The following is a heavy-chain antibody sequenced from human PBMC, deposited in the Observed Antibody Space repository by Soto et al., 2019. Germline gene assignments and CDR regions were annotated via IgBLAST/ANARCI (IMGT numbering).Heavy chain of an antibody. D-gene: IGHD3-10*01. CDR2: ISGSGGST. J-gene: IGHJ4*02. Sequence: EVQLLESGGGLVQPGGSLRLSCAASGFTFSSYAMSWVRQAPGKGLEWVSAISGSGGSTYYADSVKGRFTISRDNSKNTLYLQMNSLRAEDTAVYYCAKGGVLLWFGATDYWGQGTLVTVSA. V-gene: IGHV3-23*01. CDR1: GFTFSSYA. CDR3: AKGGVLLWFGATDY.